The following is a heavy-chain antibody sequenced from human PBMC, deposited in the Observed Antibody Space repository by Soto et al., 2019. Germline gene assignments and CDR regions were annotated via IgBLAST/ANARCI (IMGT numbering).Heavy chain of an antibody. D-gene: IGHD3-22*01. CDR2: IIPIFGTA. CDR1: VGTFSSYA. J-gene: IGHJ4*02. CDR3: ARATRETYYYDSSGYSHFDY. V-gene: IGHV1-69*13. Sequence: SVKVSCKASVGTFSSYAISWVRQAPGQGLEWMGGIIPIFGTANYAQKFQGRVTITADESTSTAYMELSSLRSEDTAVYYCARATRETYYYDSSGYSHFDYWGQGTLVTVSS.